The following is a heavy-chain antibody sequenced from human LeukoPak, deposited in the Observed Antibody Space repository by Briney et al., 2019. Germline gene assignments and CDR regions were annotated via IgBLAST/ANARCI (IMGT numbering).Heavy chain of an antibody. V-gene: IGHV3-23*01. J-gene: IGHJ4*02. CDR3: AKAKHSSGSYYEGVDY. Sequence: TGGSLRLSCAASGFTFSSYAMSWVRQAPGKGLEWVSAISGSGGSTYYADSVKGRFTISRDNSKNALYLQMNSLRAEDTAVYYCAKAKHSSGSYYEGVDYWGQGTLVTVSS. CDR2: ISGSGGST. CDR1: GFTFSSYA. D-gene: IGHD1-26*01.